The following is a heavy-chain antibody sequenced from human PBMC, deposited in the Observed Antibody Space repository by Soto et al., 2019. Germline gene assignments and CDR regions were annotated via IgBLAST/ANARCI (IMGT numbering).Heavy chain of an antibody. V-gene: IGHV1-18*01. CDR1: GYTFTSYG. J-gene: IGHJ6*02. CDR2: ISAYNGNT. CDR3: ARDLGYCSGGSCSEYGMDV. Sequence: QVQLVQSGAEVKKPGASVKVSCKASGYTFTSYGISWVRQAPGQGLEWMGWISAYNGNTNYAQKLQGRVTMTTDTATSKAYMELRSLRSDDTAVYSCARDLGYCSGGSCSEYGMDVWGQGTTVTVSS. D-gene: IGHD2-15*01.